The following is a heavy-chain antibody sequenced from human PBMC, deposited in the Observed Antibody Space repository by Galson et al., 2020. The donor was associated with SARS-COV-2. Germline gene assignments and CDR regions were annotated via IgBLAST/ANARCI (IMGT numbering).Heavy chain of an antibody. CDR1: GGSISSGDYY. Sequence: SETMSLTCTVSGGSISSGDYYWSWIRQPPGKGLEWIGYIYYSGSTYYNPSLKSRVTISVDTSKNQFSLKLSSVTAADTAVYYCAGAELTFGGVIVGYWGQGTLVTVSS. CDR3: AGAELTFGGVIVGY. D-gene: IGHD3-16*02. CDR2: IYYSGST. J-gene: IGHJ4*02. V-gene: IGHV4-30-4*01.